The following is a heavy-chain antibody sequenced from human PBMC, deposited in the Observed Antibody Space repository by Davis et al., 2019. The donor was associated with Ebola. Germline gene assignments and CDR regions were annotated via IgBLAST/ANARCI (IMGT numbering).Heavy chain of an antibody. Sequence: MPSETLSLTCTVSGVSVSSFGYYWSWIRQPPGKGLEWIGYIDYSGSPNYNPSLKSRVTMSVDTSKNQFSLKMSSVTAADTAVYYCARGIEYWGQGNLVTVSS. CDR1: GVSVSSFGYY. V-gene: IGHV4-61*08. CDR2: IDYSGSP. CDR3: ARGIEY. J-gene: IGHJ4*02.